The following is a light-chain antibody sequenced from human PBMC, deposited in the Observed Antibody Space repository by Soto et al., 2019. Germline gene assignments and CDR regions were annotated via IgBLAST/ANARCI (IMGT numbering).Light chain of an antibody. CDR1: QSVSSN. Sequence: EIVMTQSPATLSVSPGERATLSCRASQSVSSNLAWYQQKPGQAPMLLIYGASTRATGIPARFRGSGSGTDFTLAIRSLQSEDFAVYYCQQYNNWPPWTFGQGTKVEIK. J-gene: IGKJ1*01. V-gene: IGKV3-15*01. CDR3: QQYNNWPPWT. CDR2: GAS.